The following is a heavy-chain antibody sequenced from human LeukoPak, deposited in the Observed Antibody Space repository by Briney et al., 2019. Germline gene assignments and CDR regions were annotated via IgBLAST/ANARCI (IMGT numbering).Heavy chain of an antibody. CDR2: INAGNGNT. J-gene: IGHJ4*02. CDR3: ARAPGYCSGGSCYSEYYFDY. CDR1: GYTFTSYA. D-gene: IGHD2-15*01. V-gene: IGHV1-3*01. Sequence: ASVKVSCKASGYTFTSYAMHWVRQAPGQGLEWMGWINAGNGNTKYSQKFQGRVTITRDTSASTAYMELSSLRSEDTAVYYCARAPGYCSGGSCYSEYYFDYWGQGTLVTVSS.